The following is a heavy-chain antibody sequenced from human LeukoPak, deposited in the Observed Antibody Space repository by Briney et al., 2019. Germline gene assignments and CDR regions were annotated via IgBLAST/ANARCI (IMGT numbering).Heavy chain of an antibody. CDR3: ATTYYYDSSGDWDYYFDY. V-gene: IGHV1-46*01. CDR2: INPSGGST. D-gene: IGHD3-22*01. J-gene: IGHJ4*02. Sequence: GASVKVSCKASGYTFTSYYMHWVRQAPGQGLEWMGIINPSGGSTSYAQKFQGRVTMTRDTSTSTAYMELSSLRSEDTAVYYCATTYYYDSSGDWDYYFDYWGQGTLVTVSS. CDR1: GYTFTSYY.